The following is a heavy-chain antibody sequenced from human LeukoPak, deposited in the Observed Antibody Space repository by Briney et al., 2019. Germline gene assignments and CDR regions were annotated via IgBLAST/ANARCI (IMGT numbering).Heavy chain of an antibody. CDR3: TTQQWLPSNFDY. D-gene: IGHD5-18*01. J-gene: IGHJ4*02. CDR2: IKSKTDGGTT. Sequence: PGGSLRLSCAASGFTFSNAWMNWVRQAPGRGLEWVGRIKSKTDGGTTDYAAPVKGRFIISRDDSKNTLYLQMNSLKTEDTAVYYCTTQQWLPSNFDYWGQGTLVTVSS. CDR1: GFTFSNAW. V-gene: IGHV3-15*01.